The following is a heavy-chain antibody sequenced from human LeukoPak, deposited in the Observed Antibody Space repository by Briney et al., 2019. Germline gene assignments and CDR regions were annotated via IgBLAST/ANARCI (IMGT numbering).Heavy chain of an antibody. CDR3: ARDSTYYYDSGSSGPHYFDY. V-gene: IGHV3-30*01. J-gene: IGHJ4*02. CDR1: GFTFSRNA. D-gene: IGHD3-10*01. CDR2: TSYDGDIT. Sequence: GGSLRLSCAASGFTFSRNAMHWVRQAPGKGLEWVAVTSYDGDITYYADSVKGRFSISRDNPKNTLYLQLNSLRAEDTAVYYCARDSTYYYDSGSSGPHYFDYWGQGTLVTVSS.